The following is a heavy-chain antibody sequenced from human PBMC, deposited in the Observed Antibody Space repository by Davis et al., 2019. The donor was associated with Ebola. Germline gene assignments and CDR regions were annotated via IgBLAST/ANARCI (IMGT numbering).Heavy chain of an antibody. V-gene: IGHV3-23*01. CDR2: ISGTGGST. D-gene: IGHD6-19*01. CDR3: ARRGYTSAWDY. Sequence: GESLKISCAASGFTFFTYAMNWVRQAPGKGLEWVSAISGTGGSTYYADSVKGRFTISRDNSKNTLYLQMNSLRDEDTAVYFCARRGYTSAWDYWGQGTLVTVSS. J-gene: IGHJ4*02. CDR1: GFTFFTYA.